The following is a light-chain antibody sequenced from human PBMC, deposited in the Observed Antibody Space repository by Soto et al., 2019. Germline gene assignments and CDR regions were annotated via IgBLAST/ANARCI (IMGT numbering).Light chain of an antibody. CDR3: QQYTNWPLI. CDR1: QSISRT. V-gene: IGKV3-15*01. J-gene: IGKJ5*01. Sequence: EILMTQSPATLSVSPGEGLTLSCRASQSISRTLAWYQQRPGQAPRLLIYGASSRATGVPARFSGSGSGTEFTLTISSLQSADFAVYYCQQYTNWPLIFGQGTRLEIK. CDR2: GAS.